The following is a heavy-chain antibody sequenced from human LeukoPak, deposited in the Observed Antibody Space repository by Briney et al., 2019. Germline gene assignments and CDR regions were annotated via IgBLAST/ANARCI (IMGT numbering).Heavy chain of an antibody. CDR2: INHSGST. V-gene: IGHV4-34*01. CDR1: GGSFSGYY. Sequence: PSETLSLTCAVYGGSFSGYYWSWIRQPPGKGLEWIGEINHSGSTNYNPSLKSRVTISVDTSKNQFSLKLSSVTAADTAVYYCARGRKYSGSYGYYFDYWGQGTLVTVSS. J-gene: IGHJ4*02. D-gene: IGHD1-26*01. CDR3: ARGRKYSGSYGYYFDY.